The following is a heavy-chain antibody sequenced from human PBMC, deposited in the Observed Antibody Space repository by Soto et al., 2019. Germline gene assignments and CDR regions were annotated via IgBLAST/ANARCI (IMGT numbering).Heavy chain of an antibody. CDR2: ISSDGNSY. CDR3: ARAGCDWNYAFDY. Sequence: QVQLVESGGGVVQPGRSLRLSCAASGFPLNNYVMHWLRQAPGKGLEWVALISSDGNSYYYADSVKGRFTISRDNSRNTLYLQMNSLAVDDTALYCCARAGCDWNYAFDYWGQGTLVTVSS. J-gene: IGHJ4*02. CDR1: GFPLNNYV. V-gene: IGHV3-30-3*01. D-gene: IGHD1-7*01.